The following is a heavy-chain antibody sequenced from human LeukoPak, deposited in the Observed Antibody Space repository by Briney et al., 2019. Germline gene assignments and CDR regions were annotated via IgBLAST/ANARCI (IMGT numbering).Heavy chain of an antibody. CDR1: GYSFPNYW. D-gene: IGHD3/OR15-3a*01. Sequence: GESLEISCKGSGYSFPNYWIGWVRQMPGKGLEWMGIIYPGDSDTKYSPSFQGQVTISADKSISTAYLQWSSLKASDTAMYYCARPSRGLVIDYWGQGTLVTVSS. CDR3: ARPSRGLVIDY. CDR2: IYPGDSDT. J-gene: IGHJ4*02. V-gene: IGHV5-51*01.